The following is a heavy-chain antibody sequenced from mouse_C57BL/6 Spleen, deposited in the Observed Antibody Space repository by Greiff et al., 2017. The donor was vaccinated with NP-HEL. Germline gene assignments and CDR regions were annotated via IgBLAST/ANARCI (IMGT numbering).Heavy chain of an antibody. D-gene: IGHD2-3*01. J-gene: IGHJ3*01. Sequence: KLVESGEGLVKPGGSLKLSCAASGFTFSSYAMSWVRQTPEKRLEWVAYISSGGDYIYYADTVKGRFTISRDNARNTLYLQMSSLKSGDTAMYYCTRGGDGYYVRFAYWGQGTLVTVSA. V-gene: IGHV5-9-1*02. CDR3: TRGGDGYYVRFAY. CDR1: GFTFSSYA. CDR2: ISSGGDYI.